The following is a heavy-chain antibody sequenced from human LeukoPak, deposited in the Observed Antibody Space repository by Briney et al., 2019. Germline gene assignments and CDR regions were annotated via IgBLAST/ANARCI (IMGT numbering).Heavy chain of an antibody. V-gene: IGHV1-18*01. D-gene: IGHD2-2*01. CDR2: NSAYNGNT. CDR1: GYTFTSYG. Sequence: GASVKVSCKASGYTFTSYGISWVRQAPGQGLEWMGWNSAYNGNTNYAQKLQGRVTMTTDTSTSTAYMELRSLRSDDTAVYYCARDSIVVVPAAAMGVFDPWGQGTLVTVSS. J-gene: IGHJ5*02. CDR3: ARDSIVVVPAAAMGVFDP.